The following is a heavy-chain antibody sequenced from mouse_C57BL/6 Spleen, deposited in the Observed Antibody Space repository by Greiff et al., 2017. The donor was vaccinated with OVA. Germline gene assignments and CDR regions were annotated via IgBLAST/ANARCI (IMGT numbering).Heavy chain of an antibody. V-gene: IGHV5-6*01. CDR2: ISSGGSYT. CDR1: GFTFSSYG. J-gene: IGHJ3*01. D-gene: IGHD2-1*01. Sequence: EVHLVESGGDLVKPGGSLKLSCAASGFTFSSYGMSWVRQTPDKRLEWVATISSGGSYTYYPDSVKGRFTISRDNAKNTLYLQMSSLKSEDTAMYYCARQGVYGNLFAYWGQGTLVTVSA. CDR3: ARQGVYGNLFAY.